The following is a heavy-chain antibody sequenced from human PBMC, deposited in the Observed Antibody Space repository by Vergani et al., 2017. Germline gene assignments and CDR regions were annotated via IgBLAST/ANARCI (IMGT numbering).Heavy chain of an antibody. CDR3: ARGFWLEWLLVDY. CDR2: VSGSSATP. Sequence: EVQLLESGGDLVQPGGSLRLSCEASGFSFPGYAMSWVRQAPGKGLEWVSSVSGSSATPYYADSVKGRFIISRDNSKNTLHLQMNSLRADDTAVYYCARGFWLEWLLVDYWGQGTLVTVSS. D-gene: IGHD3-3*01. V-gene: IGHV3-23*01. J-gene: IGHJ4*02. CDR1: GFSFPGYA.